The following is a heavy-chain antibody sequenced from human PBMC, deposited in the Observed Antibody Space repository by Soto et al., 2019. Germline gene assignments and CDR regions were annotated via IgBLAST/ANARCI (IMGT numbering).Heavy chain of an antibody. D-gene: IGHD2-2*03. CDR2: ISSSSSTI. Sequence: EVQVVESGGGLVQPGGSLRLSCAASGFTFSRYGMNWVRQAPGKGLEWVAYISSSSSTIYYADSVKGRFTISSDNAKNSLYLQMNSLRDEDTAVYYCARDGYCVSTTCYFLPDVWGPGTTVTVSS. J-gene: IGHJ6*02. CDR1: GFTFSRYG. CDR3: ARDGYCVSTTCYFLPDV. V-gene: IGHV3-48*02.